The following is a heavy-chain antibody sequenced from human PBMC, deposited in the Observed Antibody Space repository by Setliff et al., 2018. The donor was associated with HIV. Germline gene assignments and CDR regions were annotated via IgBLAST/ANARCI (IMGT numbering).Heavy chain of an antibody. CDR2: ISPDNANT. D-gene: IGHD7-27*01. V-gene: IGHV1-2*02. CDR1: GYTFTDYF. Sequence: ASVKVSCKSSGYTFTDYFIHWVRQDPGQGLEWMGWISPDNANTRISQRFRGSVTMTRDRSINTAYMEFSGLTSDDTAVYYCARKLSNSLDFWGQGAQVTVSS. J-gene: IGHJ4*02. CDR3: ARKLSNSLDF.